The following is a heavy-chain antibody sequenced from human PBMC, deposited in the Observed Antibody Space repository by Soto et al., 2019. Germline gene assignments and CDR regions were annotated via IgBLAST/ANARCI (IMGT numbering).Heavy chain of an antibody. V-gene: IGHV4-59*01. CDR2: IYYSGST. D-gene: IGHD3-3*02. CDR1: GGSISSYY. Sequence: SETPSLTCTVSGGSISSYYWSWIRQPPGKGLEWIGYIYYSGSTNYNPSLKSRVTISVDTSKNQFSLKLSSVTAADTAVYYCARVLAKSDAFDIWGQGTMVTVSS. J-gene: IGHJ3*02. CDR3: ARVLAKSDAFDI.